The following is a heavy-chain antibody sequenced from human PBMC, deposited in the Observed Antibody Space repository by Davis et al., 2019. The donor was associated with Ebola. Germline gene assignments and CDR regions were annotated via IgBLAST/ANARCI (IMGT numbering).Heavy chain of an antibody. J-gene: IGHJ6*02. CDR2: IIPIFGTA. CDR1: GCTFSSYA. V-gene: IGHV1-69*13. CDR3: ARDGIVATMNYYYYYGMDV. Sequence: AASVKVSCRASGCTFSSYAISWVRQAPGQGLEWMGGIIPIFGTANYAQKFQGRVTITADESTSTAYMELSSLRSEDTAVYYCARDGIVATMNYYYYYGMDVWGQGTTVTVSS. D-gene: IGHD5-12*01.